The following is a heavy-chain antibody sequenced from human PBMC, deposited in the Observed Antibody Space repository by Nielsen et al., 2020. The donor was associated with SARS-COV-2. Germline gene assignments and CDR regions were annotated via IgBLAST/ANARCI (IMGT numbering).Heavy chain of an antibody. CDR3: ARFASDIAAAGNY. V-gene: IGHV5-10-1*01. CDR2: IDPSDSYS. D-gene: IGHD6-13*01. Sequence: KVSCKGSGYSFTDFWITWVRQVPGKGLEWMGRIDPSDSYSIYSPSFQGHVTISADESTNSAYLQWRSLKASDTAMYYCARFASDIAAAGNYWGQGTLVTVSS. J-gene: IGHJ4*02. CDR1: GYSFTDFW.